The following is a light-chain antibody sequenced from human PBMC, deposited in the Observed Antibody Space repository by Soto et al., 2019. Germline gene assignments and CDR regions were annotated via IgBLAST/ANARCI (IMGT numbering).Light chain of an antibody. CDR2: GAS. CDR3: QQYGSTGT. CDR1: QSINY. Sequence: EIVLTQSPGTLSLSPGERATLSCRASQSINYLAWYQQKPGQVPRLVIYGASTRDTGIPDKFSGSGSGKDFTLTISRLEPEDFAEYYCQQYGSTGTFGGGTKVEIK. J-gene: IGKJ4*01. V-gene: IGKV3-20*01.